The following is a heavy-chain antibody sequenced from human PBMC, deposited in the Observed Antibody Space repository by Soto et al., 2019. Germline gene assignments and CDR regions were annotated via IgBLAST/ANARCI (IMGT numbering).Heavy chain of an antibody. Sequence: QPPLMQSEGELKQPGASVQVSCKASGYTFTTYGFSWVRQVPGQGLEWMGWISPNSGDTTYAQNLEGRVTMTADTSTSTVYMELRRRRSDVAVVYYCAKEMSTRYCPQNSCDYWAKGAHVSDSS. D-gene: IGHD1-26*01. J-gene: IGHJ4*02. CDR3: AKEMSTRYCPQNSCDY. CDR1: GYTFTTYG. V-gene: IGHV1-18*01. CDR2: ISPNSGDT.